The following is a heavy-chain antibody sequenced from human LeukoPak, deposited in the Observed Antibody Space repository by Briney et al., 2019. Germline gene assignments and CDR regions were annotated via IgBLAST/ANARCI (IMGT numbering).Heavy chain of an antibody. V-gene: IGHV4-34*01. CDR2: INHSGST. CDR1: GGSFSGYY. D-gene: IGHD6-6*01. J-gene: IGHJ4*02. Sequence: SETLSLTCAVYGGSFSGYYWSWIRQPPGKGLEWIGEINHSGSTNYNPSLKSRVTISVDTSKNQFSLKLSSVTAADTAVYYCARVNLDSSSSAFFDYWGQGTLVTVSS. CDR3: ARVNLDSSSSAFFDY.